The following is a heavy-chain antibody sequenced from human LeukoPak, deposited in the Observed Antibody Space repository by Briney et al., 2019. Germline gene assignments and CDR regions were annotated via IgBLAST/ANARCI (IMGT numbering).Heavy chain of an antibody. V-gene: IGHV1-2*02. CDR1: GYTFTGYY. Sequence: ASVKVSCKASGYTFTGYYMHWVRQAPGQGLQWMGWINPNSGDTHFPQKFQGRDTMTTDTSITTAYMELSRLRSDDTAVYYCARGGNYGSGTYTAFDYWGQGALVTVSS. CDR2: INPNSGDT. D-gene: IGHD3-10*01. CDR3: ARGGNYGSGTYTAFDY. J-gene: IGHJ4*02.